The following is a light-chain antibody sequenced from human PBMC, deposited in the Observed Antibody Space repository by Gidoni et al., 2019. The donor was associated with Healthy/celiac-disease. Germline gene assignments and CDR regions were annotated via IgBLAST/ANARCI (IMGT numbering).Light chain of an antibody. CDR3: LLSYSGARPVV. Sequence: QAVVTQAPSLTASPGGTVTLTCGSSTGAVTSGHYPYWFQQKPGHAPRTLIYDTSNNHSWTPARFSGSLLRGKAALTLSGAQPEDEAEYYCLLSYSGARPVVFGGGTKLTVL. V-gene: IGLV7-46*01. J-gene: IGLJ2*01. CDR2: DTS. CDR1: TGAVTSGHY.